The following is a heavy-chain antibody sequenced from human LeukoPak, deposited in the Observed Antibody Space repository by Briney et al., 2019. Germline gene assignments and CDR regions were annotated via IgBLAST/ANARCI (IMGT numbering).Heavy chain of an antibody. J-gene: IGHJ4*02. CDR3: AMAPYDSSGYVIY. CDR2: VNSDGTST. Sequence: GGSLRLSCAASGFTFSSYWIHWVRQAPGKGLVWVSRVNSDGTSTLYADSVKGRFTISRDNVKNTLYLQMNSLRAEDTAVYYCAMAPYDSSGYVIYWGQGTLVTVSS. V-gene: IGHV3-74*01. D-gene: IGHD3-22*01. CDR1: GFTFSSYW.